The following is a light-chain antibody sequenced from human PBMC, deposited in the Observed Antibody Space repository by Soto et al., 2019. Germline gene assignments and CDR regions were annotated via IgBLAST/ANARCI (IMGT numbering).Light chain of an antibody. V-gene: IGLV2-14*03. J-gene: IGLJ2*01. CDR2: DVP. Sequence: QSVLTQPASVSGSPGQSITISCTGTSRDVGGYNFVSWYQQHPGKAPKLMIYDVPYRPSGVSNRFSGSKSGNTASLTISGLQAEDEADYYCSSYTTSSTDVLFGGGTKLTVL. CDR3: SSYTTSSTDVL. CDR1: SRDVGGYNF.